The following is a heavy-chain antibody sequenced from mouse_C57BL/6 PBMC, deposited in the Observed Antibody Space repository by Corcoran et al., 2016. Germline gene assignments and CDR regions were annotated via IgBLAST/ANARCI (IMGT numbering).Heavy chain of an antibody. CDR3: ASQLRFAY. J-gene: IGHJ3*01. V-gene: IGHV1-26*01. D-gene: IGHD3-1*01. Sequence: EVQLQQSGPELVKPGASVKISCKASGYTFTDYYMNWVKQSHGKSLEWIGDINPNNGGTSYNQKFKGKATLTVDKSSSTAYMELRSLTSEDSAVYYCASQLRFAYWGQGTLVTVSA. CDR1: GYTFTDYY. CDR2: INPNNGGT.